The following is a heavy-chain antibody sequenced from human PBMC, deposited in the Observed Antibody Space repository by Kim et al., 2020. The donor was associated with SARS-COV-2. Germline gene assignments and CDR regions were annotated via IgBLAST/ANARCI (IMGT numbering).Heavy chain of an antibody. V-gene: IGHV3-15*01. CDR3: TGQGGNLGGLILQFDY. D-gene: IGHD3-16*01. CDR1: GLTFSNAW. Sequence: GGSLRLSCAASGLTFSNAWMSWVRQAPGKGLEWVGRIKRRTEGGTIHYAAPVKGRFTISRDDSKDTVYLQMNSLKTEDTAVYYCTGQGGNLGGLILQFDYWGQGTLVTVSS. CDR2: IKRRTEGGTI. J-gene: IGHJ4*02.